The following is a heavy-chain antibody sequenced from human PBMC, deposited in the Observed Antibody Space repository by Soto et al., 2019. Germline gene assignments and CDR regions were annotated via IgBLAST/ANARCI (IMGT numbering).Heavy chain of an antibody. CDR2: VHYSGST. J-gene: IGHJ4*02. V-gene: IGHV4-59*08. Sequence: SETLSLTCTVSGGSMSGFYWSWIRQPPGKGLDWIGFVHYSGSTNYNPSLTSRVSISIDTPRNQFSPKLSSVTAADTAVYYCVRLATRAVAGRTLDCWGQVTLVTVS. CDR1: GGSMSGFY. D-gene: IGHD6-19*01. CDR3: VRLATRAVAGRTLDC.